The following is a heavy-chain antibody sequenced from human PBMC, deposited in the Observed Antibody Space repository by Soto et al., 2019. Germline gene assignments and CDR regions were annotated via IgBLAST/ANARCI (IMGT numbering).Heavy chain of an antibody. Sequence: QVQLVESGGGLVKPGGSLRLSCAASGFTFSDYYMSWIRQAPGKGLEWVSYISSSGSTIYYADSGKGRFANSRDNAKNSLYLQMNSLIAEDTAVYYCASRVDYYGMDVWGQGTTVTVSS. J-gene: IGHJ6*02. D-gene: IGHD2-15*01. V-gene: IGHV3-11*01. CDR2: ISSSGSTI. CDR3: ASRVDYYGMDV. CDR1: GFTFSDYY.